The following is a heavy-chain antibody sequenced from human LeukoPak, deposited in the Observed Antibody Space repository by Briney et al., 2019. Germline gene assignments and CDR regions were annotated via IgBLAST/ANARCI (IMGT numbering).Heavy chain of an antibody. CDR2: INPSGGNT. Sequence: GGSLRLSCAGSGFTFSSSPLSWVRQAPGKGLEWVSAINPSGGNTYYADSVRGRFTISRDNSKNTLYLQMNPLRAEDTAVYYCATTKQARRYFDYWGQGTLVTVSS. CDR3: ATTKQARRYFDY. D-gene: IGHD1-1*01. J-gene: IGHJ4*02. CDR1: GFTFSSSP. V-gene: IGHV3-23*01.